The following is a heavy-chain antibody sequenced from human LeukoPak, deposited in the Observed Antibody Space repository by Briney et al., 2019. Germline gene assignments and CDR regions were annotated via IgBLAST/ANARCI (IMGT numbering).Heavy chain of an antibody. CDR3: AREREPEGLYYFDY. CDR2: IYTSGST. V-gene: IGHV4-4*07. J-gene: IGHJ4*02. CDR1: GGSIFSYY. D-gene: IGHD1-26*01. Sequence: SETLSLTCTVSGGSIFSYYWSWIRQPAGKGLEWIGRIYTSGSTKYNPSLKSRVTISVDTSKNQFSLKLSSVTAADTAVYYCAREREPEGLYYFDYWGQGTLVTVSS.